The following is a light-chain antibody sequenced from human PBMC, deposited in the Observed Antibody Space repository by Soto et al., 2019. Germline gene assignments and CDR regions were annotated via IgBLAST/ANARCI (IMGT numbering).Light chain of an antibody. J-gene: IGKJ1*01. CDR1: QSISSY. CDR3: QHYNSYSEA. V-gene: IGKV1-39*01. CDR2: AAS. Sequence: DIQMTQSPSSLSASVGDRVTITCRASQSISSYLNWYQQKPGKAPKLLIYAASSLQSGVPSRFTGSGSGTEFTLTISGLQPDDFATYYCQHYNSYSEAFGQGTKV.